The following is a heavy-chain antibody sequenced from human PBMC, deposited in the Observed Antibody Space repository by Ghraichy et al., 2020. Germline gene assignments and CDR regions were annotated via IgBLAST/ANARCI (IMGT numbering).Heavy chain of an antibody. CDR3: AKDLITMPSLGYYFDY. Sequence: GGSLRLSCAASGFTFSSYGMHWVRQAPGKGLEWVAVISYDGSNKYYADSVKGRFTISRDTSKNTLYLQMNSLRAEDTAVYYCAKDLITMPSLGYYFDYWGQGTLVTVSS. D-gene: IGHD3-10*01. J-gene: IGHJ4*02. CDR1: GFTFSSYG. V-gene: IGHV3-30*18. CDR2: ISYDGSNK.